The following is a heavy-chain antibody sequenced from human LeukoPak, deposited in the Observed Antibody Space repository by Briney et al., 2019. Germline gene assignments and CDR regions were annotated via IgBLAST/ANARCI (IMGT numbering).Heavy chain of an antibody. D-gene: IGHD1-26*01. CDR1: GFTFSSYG. CDR3: AKGEGSYHGLDY. J-gene: IGHJ4*02. Sequence: GGSLRLSCAASGFTFSSYGMHWVRQAPGKGLEWVAVISYDGSNKYYADSVKGRFTISRDNSKNTLYLQMNSLRAEDTAVYYCAKGEGSYHGLDYWGQGTLVTVSS. V-gene: IGHV3-30*18. CDR2: ISYDGSNK.